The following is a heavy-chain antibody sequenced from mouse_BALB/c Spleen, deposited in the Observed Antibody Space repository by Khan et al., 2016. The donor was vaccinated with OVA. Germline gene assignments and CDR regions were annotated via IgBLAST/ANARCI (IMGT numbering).Heavy chain of an antibody. D-gene: IGHD2-4*01. Sequence: EVELVESGGYLVKPEGSLKLSFAASGFTFSTYGMSWVRQTPDKRLEWVATISSGYNYTYYPASVQGRFTISRKNAKNTLYLQRSSLKSEDTAMFYGARRAYDYDSEGFAYWGQGTLVTVSA. CDR3: ARRAYDYDSEGFAY. CDR1: GFTFSTYG. J-gene: IGHJ3*01. CDR2: ISSGYNYT. V-gene: IGHV5-6*01.